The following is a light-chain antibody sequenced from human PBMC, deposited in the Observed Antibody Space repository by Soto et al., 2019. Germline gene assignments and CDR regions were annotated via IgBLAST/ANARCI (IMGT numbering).Light chain of an antibody. V-gene: IGKV3-20*01. J-gene: IGKJ2*01. Sequence: EIVLTQSPGTLSLSPGERATLSCRASQSVSSSYLAWYQQKPGQAPRLLIYGASSRATGIPDRFSGSGSGTDFTLTISRLEPEDFEVYYCQQYGNSRVMYTFGRGTKLEIK. CDR3: QQYGNSRVMYT. CDR2: GAS. CDR1: QSVSSSY.